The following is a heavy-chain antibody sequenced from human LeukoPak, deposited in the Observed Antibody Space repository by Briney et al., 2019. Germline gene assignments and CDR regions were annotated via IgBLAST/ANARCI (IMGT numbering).Heavy chain of an antibody. V-gene: IGHV3-30*02. Sequence: GGSLRLSCAASGFTFSSYGMHWVRQAPGKGLEWVAFIRYDGSNKYYADSVKGRFTISRDNSKNTLYLQMNSLRAEDTAVYYCARVVRDIVVVPAAYYFDYWGQGTLVTVSS. J-gene: IGHJ4*02. D-gene: IGHD2-2*01. CDR2: IRYDGSNK. CDR3: ARVVRDIVVVPAAYYFDY. CDR1: GFTFSSYG.